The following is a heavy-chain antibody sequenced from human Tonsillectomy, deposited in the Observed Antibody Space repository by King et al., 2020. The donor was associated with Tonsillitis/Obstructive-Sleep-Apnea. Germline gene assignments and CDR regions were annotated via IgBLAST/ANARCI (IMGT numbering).Heavy chain of an antibody. CDR1: EYIFTSYW. CDR2: IYPGDSHT. CDR3: ARLVYSSSWGPMDV. D-gene: IGHD6-13*01. Sequence: VQLVESGAEVKKPGESLKISCKGSEYIFTSYWIGWVRQRPGKGLEWMGIIYPGDSHTRYSPSFQGQVTISADNSISTAYLQWSSLKASDTAMYYCARLVYSSSWGPMDVWGQGTTVTVSS. J-gene: IGHJ6*02. V-gene: IGHV5-51*01.